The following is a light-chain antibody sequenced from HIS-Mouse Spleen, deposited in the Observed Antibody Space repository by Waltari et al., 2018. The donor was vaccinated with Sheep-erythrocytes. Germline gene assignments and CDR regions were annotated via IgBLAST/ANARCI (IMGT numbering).Light chain of an antibody. CDR1: SSYVGGYNL. CDR3: CSYAGSSTPWV. Sequence: QSALTQPASVSGSPGQSLTISCPGTSSYVGGYNLVSWYQQHPGKAPKLMIYEGSKRPSGVSNRFSGSKSGNTASLTISGLQAEDEADYYCCSYAGSSTPWVFGGGTKLTVL. CDR2: EGS. J-gene: IGLJ3*02. V-gene: IGLV2-23*01.